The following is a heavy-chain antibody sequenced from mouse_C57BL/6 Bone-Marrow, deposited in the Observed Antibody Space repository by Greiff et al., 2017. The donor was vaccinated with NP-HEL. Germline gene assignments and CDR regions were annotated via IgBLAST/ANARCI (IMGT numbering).Heavy chain of an antibody. D-gene: IGHD1-1*01. V-gene: IGHV5-12*01. J-gene: IGHJ2*01. CDR3: ARQRLTVYHDVGY. CDR2: ISTGGGST. CDR1: GFTFSDSY. Sequence: EVQVVESVGGLVQPGGSLKLSCAASGFTFSDSYMYWVRQTPEKRLEWVAYISTGGGSTYYAATVKGRSTISRDTSTNTLYLQLSRLKSEDTAILYCARQRLTVYHDVGYWGKGITLTVAS.